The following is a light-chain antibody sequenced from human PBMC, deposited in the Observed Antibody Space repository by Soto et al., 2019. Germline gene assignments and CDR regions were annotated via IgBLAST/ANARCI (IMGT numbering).Light chain of an antibody. V-gene: IGKV1-12*01. CDR2: AAS. CDR3: QQSYSLPYT. J-gene: IGKJ2*01. CDR1: QDISGW. Sequence: DVQLTQSPSTLSASVGDRFTITCRASQDISGWLSWHQQQPGKAPKLLIYAASSLQSGVSSRFSGSGSGTDFTLTISSLQPEDSATYYCQQSYSLPYTFGQGTKVDI.